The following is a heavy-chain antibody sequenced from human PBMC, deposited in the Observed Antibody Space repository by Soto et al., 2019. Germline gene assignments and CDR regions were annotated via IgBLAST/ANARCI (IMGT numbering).Heavy chain of an antibody. Sequence: PSETLSLTCSVSGDSINSDKYYWGWIRQPPGKGLEWIGSIYFRGNTYYNPSLQTRVTISLATSTSQFSLKLNSVTAADSAVDFCARLEGLAKISYYFDFGGRGGLVTVSA. V-gene: IGHV4-39*01. D-gene: IGHD3-9*01. CDR3: ARLEGLAKISYYFDF. CDR1: GDSINSDKYY. J-gene: IGHJ4*02. CDR2: IYFRGNT.